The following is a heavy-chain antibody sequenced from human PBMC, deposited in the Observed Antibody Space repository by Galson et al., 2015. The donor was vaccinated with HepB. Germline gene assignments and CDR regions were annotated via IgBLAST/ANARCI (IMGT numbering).Heavy chain of an antibody. CDR2: ISAFNGNT. CDR1: GYTFTSHG. Sequence: SVKVSCKASGYTFTSHGLSWVRQAPGQGLEWMGWISAFNGNTNYAQNLQGRVTMTTDTPTSTAYMELRSLRSDDTAVYYCARKGGADYYDSNGHSYSYWYFDLWGRGTLVTVSS. D-gene: IGHD3-22*01. V-gene: IGHV1-18*01. J-gene: IGHJ2*01. CDR3: ARKGGADYYDSNGHSYSYWYFDL.